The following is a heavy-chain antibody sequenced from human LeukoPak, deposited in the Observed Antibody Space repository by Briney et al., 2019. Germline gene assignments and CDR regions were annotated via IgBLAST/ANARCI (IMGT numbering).Heavy chain of an antibody. V-gene: IGHV1-18*01. J-gene: IGHJ4*02. CDR3: ARALWFGESPNDY. D-gene: IGHD3-10*01. CDR1: GGTFSSYA. Sequence: GASVKVSCKASGGTFSSYAISWVRQAPGQGLEWMGWISAYNGNTNYAQKLQGRVTMTTDTSTSTAYMELRSLRSDDTAVYYCARALWFGESPNDYWGQGTLVTVSS. CDR2: ISAYNGNT.